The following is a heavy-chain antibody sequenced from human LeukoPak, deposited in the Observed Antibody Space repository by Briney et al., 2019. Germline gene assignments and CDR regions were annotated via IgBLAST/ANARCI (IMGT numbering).Heavy chain of an antibody. D-gene: IGHD6-19*01. V-gene: IGHV3-21*01. J-gene: IGHJ4*02. CDR3: ARLAVAGWATFDY. CDR2: ISSSSSYI. CDR1: GFTFSSYS. Sequence: GGSLRLSCAASGFTFSSYSMNWVRQAPGKRLEWVSSISSSSSYIYYADSVKGRFTISRDNAKNSLYLQMNSLRAEDTAVYYCARLAVAGWATFDYWGQGTLVTVSS.